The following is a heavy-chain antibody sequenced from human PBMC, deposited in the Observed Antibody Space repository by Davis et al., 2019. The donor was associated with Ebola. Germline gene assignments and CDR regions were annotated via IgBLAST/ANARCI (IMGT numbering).Heavy chain of an antibody. CDR1: GGTFSSYA. D-gene: IGHD3-3*01. CDR2: IIPIFGTA. Sequence: SVKVSCKASGGTFSSYAISWVRQAPGQGLEWMGGIIPIFGTANYAQKLQGRVTMTTDTSTSTAYMELRSLRSDDTAVYYCARDSRLRFLEWDVWGKGTTVTVSS. V-gene: IGHV1-69*05. J-gene: IGHJ6*04. CDR3: ARDSRLRFLEWDV.